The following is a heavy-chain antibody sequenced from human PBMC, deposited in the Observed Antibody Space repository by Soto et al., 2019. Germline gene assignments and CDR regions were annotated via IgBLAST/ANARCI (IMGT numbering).Heavy chain of an antibody. CDR1: GFTFVNYA. V-gene: IGHV3-23*01. CDR3: AKDLGDTSPVGFDC. J-gene: IGHJ4*02. Sequence: EVQLLESGGGLVQPGGSLRLSCTASGFTFVNYAMTWVRQAPGKGLEWVSVISGSSVITYYADSVKGRFTISRDNSKNTLYLQMNYLRAEDTAVYYCAKDLGDTSPVGFDCWGQGTLVTVSS. CDR2: ISGSSVIT. D-gene: IGHD2-21*02.